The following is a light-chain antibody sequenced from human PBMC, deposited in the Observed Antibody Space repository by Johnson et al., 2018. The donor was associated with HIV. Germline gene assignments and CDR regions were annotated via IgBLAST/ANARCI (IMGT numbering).Light chain of an antibody. J-gene: IGLJ1*01. CDR3: GTWDSSLGAHYV. V-gene: IGLV1-51*01. CDR1: SSNIGNNY. CDR2: DNN. Sequence: QSVLTQPPSVSAAPGQKVAISCSGSSSNIGNNYVSWYQQLPGTAPKLLIYDNNKRPSGIPDRFSGSKSGTSATLGITGLQTGDEADYYFGTWDSSLGAHYVFGTGTKVTVL.